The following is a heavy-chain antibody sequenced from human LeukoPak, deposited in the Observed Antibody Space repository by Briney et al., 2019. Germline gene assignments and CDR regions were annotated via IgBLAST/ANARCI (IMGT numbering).Heavy chain of an antibody. CDR1: GFTFSSYG. CDR2: ISYDGSNK. CDR3: ARDYYGSGGYYYYMDV. J-gene: IGHJ6*03. V-gene: IGHV3-30*03. D-gene: IGHD3-10*01. Sequence: GGSLRLSCAASGFTFSSYGMHWVRQAPGKGLEWVAVISYDGSNKYYADSVKGRFTISRDNSKNTLYLQMNSLRAKDTAVYYCARDYYGSGGYYYYMDVWGKGTTVTVSS.